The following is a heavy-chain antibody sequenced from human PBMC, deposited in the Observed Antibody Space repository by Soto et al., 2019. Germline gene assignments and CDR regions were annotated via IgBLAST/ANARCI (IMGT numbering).Heavy chain of an antibody. J-gene: IGHJ6*02. Sequence: QVQLQESGPGLVKPSQTLSLTCTVSGGSISSGGYYWSWIRQHPGKGLEWIGYIYYSGSTYYNPSPKSRVTISVDTSKNQFSLKLSSVTAADTAVYYCARDSGYDYYYYYGMDVWGQGTTVTVSS. V-gene: IGHV4-31*03. CDR2: IYYSGST. D-gene: IGHD5-12*01. CDR3: ARDSGYDYYYYYGMDV. CDR1: GGSISSGGYY.